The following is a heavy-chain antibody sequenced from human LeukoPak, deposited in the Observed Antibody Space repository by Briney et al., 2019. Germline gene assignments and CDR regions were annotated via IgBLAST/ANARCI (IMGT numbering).Heavy chain of an antibody. D-gene: IGHD6-13*01. J-gene: IGHJ5*02. V-gene: IGHV4-39*07. CDR3: ARGYSSSWYFNWFDP. Sequence: PSETLSLTCTVSGGSISSSSYYWGWIRQPPGKGLEWIGSIYYSGSTYYNPSLKSRVTISVDTSKNQFSLKLTSVTAADTAVYYCARGYSSSWYFNWFDPWGQGTLVTVSS. CDR2: IYYSGST. CDR1: GGSISSSSYY.